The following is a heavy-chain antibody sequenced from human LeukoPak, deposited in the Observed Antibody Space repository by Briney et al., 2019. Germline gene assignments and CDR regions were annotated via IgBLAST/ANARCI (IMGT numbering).Heavy chain of an antibody. CDR2: ISYDGSNK. D-gene: IGHD3-22*01. CDR3: AKGPGWLHYYMDV. V-gene: IGHV3-30-3*01. Sequence: PGGSLGLSCAASGFTFSSYAMHWVRQAPGKGLEWVAVISYDGSNKYYADSVKGRFTISRDNSKNTLYLQMNSLRAEDTAVYYCAKGPGWLHYYMDVWGKGTTVTVSS. CDR1: GFTFSSYA. J-gene: IGHJ6*03.